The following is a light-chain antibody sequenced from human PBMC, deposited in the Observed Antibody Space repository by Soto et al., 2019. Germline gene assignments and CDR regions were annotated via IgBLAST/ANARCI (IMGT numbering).Light chain of an antibody. CDR3: QQSYSTPWT. CDR1: QSISSY. Sequence: DIQMTQSPSSLSASVGDRVTITCRASQSISSYLNWYQQKPGKAPKLLIYAASSLQSGVPSRFSRSGSGTHFTLTISSLQPEDFATYYCQQSYSTPWTFGQGTKVEIK. V-gene: IGKV1-39*01. J-gene: IGKJ1*01. CDR2: AAS.